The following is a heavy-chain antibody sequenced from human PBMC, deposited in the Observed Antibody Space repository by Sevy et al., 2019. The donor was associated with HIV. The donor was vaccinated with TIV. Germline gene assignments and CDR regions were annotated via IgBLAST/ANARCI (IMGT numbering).Heavy chain of an antibody. V-gene: IGHV3-74*01. D-gene: IGHD3-10*01. CDR2: INSDGAAT. CDR3: TRGTRGVVQS. J-gene: IGHJ5*02. CDR1: GFTFSSYA. Sequence: GGSLRLSCAASGFTFSSYAMHWVRQTPGKGLVYVSRINSDGAATHYADSVKGRFIISRDNGKNSLYLQMNSLRVEDTGLYYCTRGTRGVVQSWGQGTLVTVSS.